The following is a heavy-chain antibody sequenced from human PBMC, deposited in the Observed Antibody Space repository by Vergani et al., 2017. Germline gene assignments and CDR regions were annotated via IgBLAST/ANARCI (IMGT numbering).Heavy chain of an antibody. CDR3: AREAREPHXFDP. CDR2: IIPILGIA. CDR1: GGTFSSYA. Sequence: QVQLVQSGAEVKKPGSSVKVSCKASGGTFSSYAISWVRQAPGQGLEWMGRIIPILGIANYAQKFQGRVTITADKSTSTAYMELRSLRSDDTAVYYCAREAREPHXFDPWGQGTLVTVSS. D-gene: IGHD1-14*01. V-gene: IGHV1-69*04. J-gene: IGHJ5*02.